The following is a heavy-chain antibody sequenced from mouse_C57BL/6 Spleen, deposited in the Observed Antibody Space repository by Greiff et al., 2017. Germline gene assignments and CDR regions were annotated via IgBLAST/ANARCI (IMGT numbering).Heavy chain of an antibody. CDR2: IDSSDSAT. D-gene: IGHD1-1*01. J-gene: IGHJ3*01. CDR1: GFTFTSYW. Sequence: VQLQQPGAELVRPGSSVKLSCKASGFTFTSYWVHWVKQTPRQGLEWIGNIDSSDSATHYNQEFKDKATLTVDTSSSTGYMQLSSLTSEDAAVYYCARGYYYGSSSWFAYWGQGTLVTVS. V-gene: IGHV1-52*01. CDR3: ARGYYYGSSSWFAY.